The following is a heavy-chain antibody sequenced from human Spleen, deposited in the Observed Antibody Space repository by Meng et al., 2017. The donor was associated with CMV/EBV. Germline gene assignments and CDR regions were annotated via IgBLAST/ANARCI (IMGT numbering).Heavy chain of an antibody. Sequence: GESLKISCAASGFTFSNCAVNWVRHGPGKGLEWVSTIDGSGSDTHYADSVKGRFTISRDNSKNTLSLQRNSLRADDTAVYYCATDAGSFNPFDYWVQGTLVTVSS. D-gene: IGHD1-14*01. CDR2: IDGSGSDT. CDR1: GFTFSNCA. V-gene: IGHV3-23*01. CDR3: ATDAGSFNPFDY. J-gene: IGHJ4*02.